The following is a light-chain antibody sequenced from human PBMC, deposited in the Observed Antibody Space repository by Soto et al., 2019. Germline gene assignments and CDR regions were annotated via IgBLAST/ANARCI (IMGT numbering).Light chain of an antibody. J-gene: IGKJ2*01. Sequence: DIQMTQSPSTLSESVGDRVTITCRASQSINIWLAWYQQKAGKAPKLLIYDASTLDNRVPLRFSGSGSGTEFTLTSSGLQPDDFATYYCQQYNTYSYTFGQGTKLEIK. CDR3: QQYNTYSYT. V-gene: IGKV1-5*01. CDR1: QSINIW. CDR2: DAS.